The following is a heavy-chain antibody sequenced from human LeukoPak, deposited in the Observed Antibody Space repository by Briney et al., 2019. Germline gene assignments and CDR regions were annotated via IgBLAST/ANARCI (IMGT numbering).Heavy chain of an antibody. CDR3: ARGGVPAAIAY. Sequence: ASETLSLTCTVSGASISSGGHYWSWIRQHPGKGLEWIGYIYYSGSTYYNPSLKSRVTMSVDTSKNQFSLNLSSVTAADTAVYYCARGGVPAAIAYWGQGTLVTVSS. CDR1: GASISSGGHY. V-gene: IGHV4-31*03. D-gene: IGHD2-2*01. CDR2: IYYSGST. J-gene: IGHJ4*02.